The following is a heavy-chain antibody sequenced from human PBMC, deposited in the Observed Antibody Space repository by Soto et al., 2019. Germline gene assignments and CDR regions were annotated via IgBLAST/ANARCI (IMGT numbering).Heavy chain of an antibody. Sequence: GGSLRLSVAASGFTFSYSYMSWIRQAPGKWLEWVSYISTSGSSIYYADSVKGRFTISRDNAKNSLYLQMNSLRAEDTDVYYSARGNKFPGYWGQGTLVTVSS. CDR1: GFTFSYSY. V-gene: IGHV3-11*01. CDR3: ARGNKFPGY. J-gene: IGHJ4*02. CDR2: ISTSGSSI.